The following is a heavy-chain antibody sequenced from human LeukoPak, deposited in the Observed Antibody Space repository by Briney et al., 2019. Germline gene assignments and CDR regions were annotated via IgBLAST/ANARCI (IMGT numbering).Heavy chain of an antibody. V-gene: IGHV4-34*01. CDR2: INLRGST. Sequence: SETLSLTCALFGGSFSDYYWSWIRQPPGKGLEWIGEINLRGSTNYNPSLKSRVTISVDTSKNQFSLKLTSVTAADTAIFYCARGPGQLDSWGQGTLVTVSS. CDR1: GGSFSDYY. D-gene: IGHD2-2*01. J-gene: IGHJ4*02. CDR3: ARGPGQLDS.